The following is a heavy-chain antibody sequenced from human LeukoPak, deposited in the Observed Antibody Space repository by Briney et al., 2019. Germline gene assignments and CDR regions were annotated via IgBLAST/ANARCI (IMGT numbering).Heavy chain of an antibody. J-gene: IGHJ4*02. CDR1: GGSFSGYY. V-gene: IGHV4-34*01. Sequence: SETLSLTCAVYGGSFSGYYWSWIRQPPGKGLEWIGEINHSGSTNYNPSLKSRVTISVDTSKNQFSLKLSSVTAADTAVHYCARGRSSGWFGNWGQGTLVTVSS. D-gene: IGHD6-19*01. CDR3: ARGRSSGWFGN. CDR2: INHSGST.